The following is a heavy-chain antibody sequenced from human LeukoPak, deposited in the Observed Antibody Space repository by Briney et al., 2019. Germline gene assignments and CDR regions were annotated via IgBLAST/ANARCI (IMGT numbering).Heavy chain of an antibody. CDR3: ARATEDSYCGGDCSWGY. V-gene: IGHV4-39*01. J-gene: IGHJ4*02. CDR1: GGSISSSSYY. CDR2: IYYSGST. Sequence: PSETLSLTCTVSGGSISSSSYYWGWIRQPPGKGLEWIGSIYYSGSTYYNPSLKSRVTISVDTSKNQFSLKLSSVTAADTAVYYCARATEDSYCGGDCSWGYWGQGTLVTVSS. D-gene: IGHD2-21*01.